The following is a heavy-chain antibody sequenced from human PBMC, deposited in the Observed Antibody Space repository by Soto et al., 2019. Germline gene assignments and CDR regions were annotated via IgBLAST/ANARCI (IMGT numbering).Heavy chain of an antibody. CDR2: INHSGST. V-gene: IGHV4-34*01. CDR3: ARGRDRPLYYYYYGMDV. J-gene: IGHJ6*02. CDR1: GGCSSGYC. Sequence: SETLSLTWGVEGGCSSGYCWSWIRKHTGKGLEWIGEINHSGSTNYNPSLKSRVTISVDTSKNQFSLKLSSVTAADTAVYYCARGRDRPLYYYYYGMDVWGQGTTVTVSS.